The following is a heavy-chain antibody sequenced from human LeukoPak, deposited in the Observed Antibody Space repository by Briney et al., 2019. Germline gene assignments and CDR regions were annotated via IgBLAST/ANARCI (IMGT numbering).Heavy chain of an antibody. D-gene: IGHD3-10*01. J-gene: IGHJ4*02. CDR2: IYYSGNT. CDR1: GVSISSSNSY. CDR3: ARLQVLPWFGELLKKTGKYYFDY. Sequence: SETLSLTCTVSGVSISSSNSYWGWIRQPPGKGLEWIGSIYYSGNTYYNASLKSRVTISIDTSKKQFSLKLTSATAADTAVYYCARLQVLPWFGELLKKTGKYYFDYWGQGTLVTVSS. V-gene: IGHV4-39*07.